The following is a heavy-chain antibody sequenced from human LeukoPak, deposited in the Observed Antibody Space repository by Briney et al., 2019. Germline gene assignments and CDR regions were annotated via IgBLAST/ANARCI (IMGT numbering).Heavy chain of an antibody. Sequence: GASVKVSRMASGYTFTDYYIHWVRQAPGRGLEWMGWTNPNSGGTNYAQKFQGRVTMTRDTSISTAYMELSRLRSDDTAVYYCARVKFYDFWSGYPIDYWGQGTLVTVSS. CDR2: TNPNSGGT. V-gene: IGHV1-2*02. D-gene: IGHD3-3*01. CDR3: ARVKFYDFWSGYPIDY. J-gene: IGHJ4*02. CDR1: GYTFTDYY.